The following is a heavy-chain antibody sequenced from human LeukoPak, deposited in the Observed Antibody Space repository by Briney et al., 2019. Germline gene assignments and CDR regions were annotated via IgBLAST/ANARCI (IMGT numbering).Heavy chain of an antibody. Sequence: ASVKVSCKASGYTFTSYGISWVRQAPGQGLEWMGWISAYNGNTNYAQKLQGRVTMTTDESTSTAYMELRSLRSDDTAVYYCARVEGYSYGHGPFDYWGQGTLVTVSS. V-gene: IGHV1-18*01. CDR3: ARVEGYSYGHGPFDY. CDR1: GYTFTSYG. J-gene: IGHJ4*02. CDR2: ISAYNGNT. D-gene: IGHD5-18*01.